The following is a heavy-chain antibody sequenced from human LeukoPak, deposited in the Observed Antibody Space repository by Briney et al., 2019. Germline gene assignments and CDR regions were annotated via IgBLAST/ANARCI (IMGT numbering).Heavy chain of an antibody. D-gene: IGHD3-22*01. CDR2: ISSSSSYI. CDR1: GFTFSSYS. V-gene: IGHV3-21*01. J-gene: IGHJ4*02. CDR3: ARDYYDSSGYLSEYYFDY. Sequence: GGSLRLSCAASGFTFSSYSMNWVRQAPGKGLEWVSSISSSSSYIYYADSVKGRFTISRDNAKNSLYLQMNSLRAEDTAVYYRARDYYDSSGYLSEYYFDYWGQGTLVTVSS.